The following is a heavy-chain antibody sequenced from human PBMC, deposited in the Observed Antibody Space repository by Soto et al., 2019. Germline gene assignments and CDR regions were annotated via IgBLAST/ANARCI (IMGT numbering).Heavy chain of an antibody. CDR3: ATEYCGGDCYSYFQP. CDR2: FDPEDGET. J-gene: IGHJ1*01. Sequence: ASVKVSCKVSGYTLTELSMHWVRQAPGKGLEWMGGFDPEDGETIYAQKFQGRVTMTEDTSTDTAYMELSSLRSEDTAVYYCATEYCGGDCYSYFQPWGQGALVTVSS. D-gene: IGHD2-21*02. V-gene: IGHV1-24*01. CDR1: GYTLTELS.